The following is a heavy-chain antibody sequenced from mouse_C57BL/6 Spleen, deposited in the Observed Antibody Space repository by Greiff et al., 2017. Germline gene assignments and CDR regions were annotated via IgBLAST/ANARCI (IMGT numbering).Heavy chain of an antibody. Sequence: EVKVEESGGGLVQPGGSMKLSCAASGFTFSDAWMDWVRQSPEKGLEWVAEIRNKANNHATYYAESVKGRFTISRDDSKSSVYLQMNSLRAEDTGIYYCTRGGLRLYYFDYWGQGTTLTVSS. V-gene: IGHV6-6*01. CDR3: TRGGLRLYYFDY. CDR1: GFTFSDAW. J-gene: IGHJ2*01. CDR2: IRNKANNHAT. D-gene: IGHD2-4*01.